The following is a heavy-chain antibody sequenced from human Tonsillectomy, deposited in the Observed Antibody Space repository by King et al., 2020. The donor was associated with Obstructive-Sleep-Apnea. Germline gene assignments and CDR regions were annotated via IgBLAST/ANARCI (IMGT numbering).Heavy chain of an antibody. V-gene: IGHV4-59*01. CDR1: GGSISSYY. J-gene: IGHJ1*01. CDR2: IYYSGST. D-gene: IGHD3-16*01. CDR3: ARNTQYVVSVEYFQR. Sequence: VQLQESGPGLVKPSETLSLTCTVSGGSISSYYWSWIRQPPGKGLEWIGYIYYSGSTNYNPSLKSRGTISVDTSKNQFSLKLSSVTVADTAVYYCARNTQYVVSVEYFQRWGQGTLVTVAS.